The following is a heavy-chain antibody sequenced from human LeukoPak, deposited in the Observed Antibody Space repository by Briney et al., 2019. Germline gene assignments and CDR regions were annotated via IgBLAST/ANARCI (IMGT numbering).Heavy chain of an antibody. CDR1: GFTFSSYE. V-gene: IGHV3-48*03. J-gene: IGHJ4*02. CDR3: ARDSAVYRRLYSSGWYSLYFDY. CDR2: ISSSGSTI. D-gene: IGHD6-19*01. Sequence: PGGSLRLSCAASGFTFSSYEMNWVRQAPGKGLEWVSYISSSGSTIYYADSVKGRFTISRDNSKNTLYLQMNSLRAEDTAVYYCARDSAVYRRLYSSGWYSLYFDYWGQGTLVTVSS.